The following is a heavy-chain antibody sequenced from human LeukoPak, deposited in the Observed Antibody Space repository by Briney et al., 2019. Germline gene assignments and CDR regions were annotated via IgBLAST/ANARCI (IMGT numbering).Heavy chain of an antibody. V-gene: IGHV3-30*18. CDR3: AKEDLGPGDYPCCYGMDV. J-gene: IGHJ6*04. CDR1: GFTFSNYG. D-gene: IGHD4-17*01. CDR2: ISYDASGK. Sequence: GGSLRLFCAASGFTFSNYGMHWVRQAPGKGLEWVAIISYDASGKYYADSVKGRVTISRDNSKNTVYLQMNSLRAEDTAVYYCAKEDLGPGDYPCCYGMDVWGKGTTVNVSP.